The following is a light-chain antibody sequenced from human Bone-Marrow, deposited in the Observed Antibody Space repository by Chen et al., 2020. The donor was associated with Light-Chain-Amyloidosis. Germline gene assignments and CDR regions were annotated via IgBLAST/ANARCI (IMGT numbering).Light chain of an antibody. CDR1: DLPTKY. J-gene: IGLJ2*01. CDR2: RDT. CDR3: QSADSSGTYEVI. V-gene: IGLV3-25*03. Sequence: SYELTQPPSVSVSPGQTARITCSGDDLPTKYAYWYQQKPGQAPVLVIHRDTERPSGISERFSGSSSGTTATWTISGVQAEDEADYHCQSADSSGTYEVIFGGGTKLTFL.